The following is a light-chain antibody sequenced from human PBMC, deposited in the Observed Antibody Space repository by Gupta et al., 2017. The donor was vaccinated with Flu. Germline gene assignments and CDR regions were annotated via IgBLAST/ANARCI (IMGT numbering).Light chain of an antibody. CDR3: HTRDSSGNHSF. CDR1: SLRGYY. V-gene: IGLV3-19*01. CDR2: SDN. Sequence: SSELTQDTVVSVVLGQTVRITCHGDSLRGYYASWYQQQPGQAPVLVIYSDNTRLSGIPDRFSGSSSGNTASLTITGAQADDAADYYCHTRDSSGNHSFFGAGTKVTVV. J-gene: IGLJ1*01.